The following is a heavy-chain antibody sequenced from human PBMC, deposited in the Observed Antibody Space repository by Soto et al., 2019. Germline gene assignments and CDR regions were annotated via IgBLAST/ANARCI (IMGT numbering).Heavy chain of an antibody. CDR1: GFTFSSYA. J-gene: IGHJ4*02. Sequence: GGSLRLSCAASGFTFSSYAMHWVRQAPGKGLEWVAVISYDGSNKYYADSVKGRFTISRDNSKNTLYLQMNSLRAEDTAVYYCATDYCSGGSCYGRVNYYFDYWGQGTLVTVSS. CDR3: ATDYCSGGSCYGRVNYYFDY. D-gene: IGHD2-15*01. V-gene: IGHV3-30-3*01. CDR2: ISYDGSNK.